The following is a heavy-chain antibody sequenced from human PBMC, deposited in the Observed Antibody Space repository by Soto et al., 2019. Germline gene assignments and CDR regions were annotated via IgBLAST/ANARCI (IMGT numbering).Heavy chain of an antibody. CDR1: GFTFSSYE. D-gene: IGHD2-21*02. CDR3: AKSYCGGDCAIDY. CDR2: ISRSGSTI. J-gene: IGHJ4*02. V-gene: IGHV3-48*03. Sequence: GGSLRLSCAASGFTFSSYEMNWVRQAPGKGLEWVSYISRSGSTIFYADSVEGRFTISRDNAKNSLYLQMNSLRAEDTALYYCAKSYCGGDCAIDYWGQGTLVTVSS.